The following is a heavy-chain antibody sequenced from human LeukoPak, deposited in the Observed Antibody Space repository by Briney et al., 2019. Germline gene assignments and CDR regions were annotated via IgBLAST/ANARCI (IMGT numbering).Heavy chain of an antibody. CDR3: ARGRDGYIPPDY. J-gene: IGHJ4*02. CDR2: IRYDGSKK. Sequence: GGSLRLSCAASGFTFSSYGMNWGRQAPGKGLEWVSFIRYDGSKKYSADSVKGRFTISRDNSKNTLYLQMNSLRAEDTAVYYYARGRDGYIPPDYWGQGTLVTVSS. D-gene: IGHD5-24*01. CDR1: GFTFSSYG. V-gene: IGHV3-30*02.